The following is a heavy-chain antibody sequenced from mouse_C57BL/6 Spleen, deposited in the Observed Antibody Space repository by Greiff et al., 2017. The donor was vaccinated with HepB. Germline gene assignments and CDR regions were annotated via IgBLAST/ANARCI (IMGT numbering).Heavy chain of an antibody. J-gene: IGHJ1*03. CDR3: TRDPYGPWYFDV. D-gene: IGHD1-2*01. Sequence: VQLQQSGAELVRPGASVTLSCKASGYTFTDYEMHWVKQTPVHGLEWIGAIDPETGGTAYNQKFKGKAILTADKSSSTAYMELRSLTSEDSAVYYCTRDPYGPWYFDVWGTGTTVTVSS. CDR2: IDPETGGT. V-gene: IGHV1-15*01. CDR1: GYTFTDYE.